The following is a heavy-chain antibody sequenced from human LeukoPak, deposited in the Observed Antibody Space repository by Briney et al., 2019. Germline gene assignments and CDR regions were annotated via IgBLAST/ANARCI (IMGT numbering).Heavy chain of an antibody. CDR2: VRDKANTYST. CDR1: GFTFSDRY. CDR3: ALSGSYRPFDC. J-gene: IGHJ4*02. D-gene: IGHD3-22*01. V-gene: IGHV3-72*01. Sequence: GGSLRLSCVASGFTFSDRYMDWVRQAPGKGLEWVARVRDKANTYSTEYAAFVKGRFTISRDDSKSSLYLQMNSLKTEDTAVYYCALSGSYRPFDCWGQGTLVTVSS.